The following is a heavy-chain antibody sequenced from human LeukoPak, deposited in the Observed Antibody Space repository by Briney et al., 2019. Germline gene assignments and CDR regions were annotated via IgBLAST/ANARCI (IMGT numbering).Heavy chain of an antibody. CDR2: MNPHGDYT. D-gene: IGHD3-9*01. V-gene: IGHV1-8*01. CDR1: GYTFKSYD. J-gene: IGHJ3*01. CDR3: ARGLRDGLTGNDVLDV. Sequence: ASVKVSCKASGYTFKSYDFNWVRQAAGQGLEWMGWMNPHGDYTGYSQKFQDRVTMTSDSSTTTAFMELSSLTSEDTALYYCARGLRDGLTGNDVLDVWGLGTMVIVTS.